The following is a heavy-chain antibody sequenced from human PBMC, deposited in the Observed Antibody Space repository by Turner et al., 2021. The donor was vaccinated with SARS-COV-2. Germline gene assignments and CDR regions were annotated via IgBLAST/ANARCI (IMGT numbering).Heavy chain of an antibody. CDR1: GVTFSSYA. V-gene: IGHV3-23*01. CDR3: AKAHGYSYGGVDYYYYYGMDV. D-gene: IGHD5-18*01. Sequence: EVQLLESGGGLVPPGGSLRLSCAASGVTFSSYAMSWVRQAPGKGLEWVSAISGSGGSTYYGDSVKGRFTISRDNSKNTLYLQMNSLRAEDTAVYYCAKAHGYSYGGVDYYYYYGMDVWGQGTTVTVSS. J-gene: IGHJ6*02. CDR2: ISGSGGST.